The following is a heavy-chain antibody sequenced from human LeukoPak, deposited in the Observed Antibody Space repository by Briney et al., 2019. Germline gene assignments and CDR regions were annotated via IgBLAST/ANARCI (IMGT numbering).Heavy chain of an antibody. Sequence: SETLSLTCTVSGASMRSSNYYWGWIRQPPGKGLEWIGSISYSGTTYYNPSLKSRVTMSVDTSKNQFSLKLSSVTAADTAVYYCARRYGDLHFDYWGQGTLVIVSS. D-gene: IGHD4-17*01. CDR2: ISYSGTT. J-gene: IGHJ4*02. V-gene: IGHV4-39*01. CDR3: ARRYGDLHFDY. CDR1: GASMRSSNYY.